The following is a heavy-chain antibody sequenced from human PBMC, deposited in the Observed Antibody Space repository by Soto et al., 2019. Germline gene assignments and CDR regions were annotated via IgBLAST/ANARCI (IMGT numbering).Heavy chain of an antibody. V-gene: IGHV3-23*01. CDR3: AKDGTTLRYDILTGLNGMDV. Sequence: PGGSLRLSCAASGFTFSSYAMSWVRRAPGKGLEWVSAISGSGGSTYYADSVKGRFTISRDNSKNTLYLQMNSLRAEDTAVYYCAKDGTTLRYDILTGLNGMDVWGQGTTVTVSS. CDR1: GFTFSSYA. J-gene: IGHJ6*02. CDR2: ISGSGGST. D-gene: IGHD3-9*01.